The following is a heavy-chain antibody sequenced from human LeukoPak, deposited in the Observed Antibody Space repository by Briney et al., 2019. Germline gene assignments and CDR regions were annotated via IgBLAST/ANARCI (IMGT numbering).Heavy chain of an antibody. D-gene: IGHD3-10*01. Sequence: GASVKVSCKASGGTFSSYAISWVRQAPGQGLEWMGGIIPIFGTANYAQKFQGRVTITADESTSTAYMELSSLRSEDTAVYYCARGPLGELFTDAFDIWGQGTLVTVSS. CDR2: IIPIFGTA. V-gene: IGHV1-69*13. CDR3: ARGPLGELFTDAFDI. CDR1: GGTFSSYA. J-gene: IGHJ3*02.